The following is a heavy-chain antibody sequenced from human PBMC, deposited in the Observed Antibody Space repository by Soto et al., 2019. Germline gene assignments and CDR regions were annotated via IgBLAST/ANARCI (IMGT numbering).Heavy chain of an antibody. CDR2: IYYSGST. CDR3: ARQWLFDYYGMDV. D-gene: IGHD3-22*01. J-gene: IGHJ6*02. CDR1: GGSISSSSYY. Sequence: SETLSLTCTVSGGSISSSSYYWGWIRQPPGKGLEWIGSIYYSGSTYYNPSLKSRVTISVDTSKNQFSLKLSSVTAADTAVYYCARQWLFDYYGMDVWGQGTTVTVS. V-gene: IGHV4-39*01.